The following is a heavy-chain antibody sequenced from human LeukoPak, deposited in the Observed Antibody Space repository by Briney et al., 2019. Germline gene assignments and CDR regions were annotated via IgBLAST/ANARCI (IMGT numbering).Heavy chain of an antibody. D-gene: IGHD3-10*01. Sequence: PGGSLRLSCAASGFTFSDYYMSWIRQAPGKGLEWVSYISSSGSTIYYADSVKGRFTISRDNAKNSLYLQMNSLRAEDTAVYYCAREDYYGSGSSFFDYWGQGTLVTVSS. CDR1: GFTFSDYY. CDR3: AREDYYGSGSSFFDY. J-gene: IGHJ4*02. V-gene: IGHV3-11*01. CDR2: ISSSGSTI.